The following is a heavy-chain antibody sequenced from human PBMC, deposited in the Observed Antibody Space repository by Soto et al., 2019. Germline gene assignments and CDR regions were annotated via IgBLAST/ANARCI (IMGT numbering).Heavy chain of an antibody. CDR2: ISWNSGSI. D-gene: IGHD6-13*01. CDR3: AKGASPYSSSWYSAFDI. V-gene: IGHV3-9*01. J-gene: IGHJ3*02. CDR1: GFTFDDYA. Sequence: GGSLRLSCAASGFTFDDYAMHWVRQAPGKGLEWVSGISWNSGSIGYADSVKGRFTISRDNAKNSLYLQMNSLRAEDTALYYCAKGASPYSSSWYSAFDIWGQGTMVTVSS.